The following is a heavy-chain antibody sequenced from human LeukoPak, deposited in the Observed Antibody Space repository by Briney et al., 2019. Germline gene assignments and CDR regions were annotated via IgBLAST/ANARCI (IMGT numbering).Heavy chain of an antibody. CDR2: IYYSGST. Sequence: SETLSLTCTVSGGSISSYYWSWIRQPPGKGLEWVGYIYYSGSTNYNPSLKSRVTISVDTSKNQFSLKLSSVTAADTAVYYCARLVHYYDSSGRITHFDYWGQGTLVTVSS. CDR1: GGSISSYY. J-gene: IGHJ4*02. V-gene: IGHV4-59*01. D-gene: IGHD3-22*01. CDR3: ARLVHYYDSSGRITHFDY.